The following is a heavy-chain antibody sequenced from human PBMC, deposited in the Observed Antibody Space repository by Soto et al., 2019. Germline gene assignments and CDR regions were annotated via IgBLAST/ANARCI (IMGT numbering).Heavy chain of an antibody. J-gene: IGHJ4*02. D-gene: IGHD3-10*01. CDR2: LSGTGGST. CDR1: GFTFSSYA. Sequence: EVHLLESGGGLVQPGGSLRLSCAASGFTFSSYAMGWVRQSPGKGLEWVSALSGTGGSTYYADSVKGRFTISRDNSKDTLYLQMDTLRVDDTALYYCSKALGALWFGDLLLDYWGQGTLVTVSS. V-gene: IGHV3-23*01. CDR3: SKALGALWFGDLLLDY.